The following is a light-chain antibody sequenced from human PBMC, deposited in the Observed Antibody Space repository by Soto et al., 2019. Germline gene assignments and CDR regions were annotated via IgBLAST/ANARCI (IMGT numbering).Light chain of an antibody. V-gene: IGKV3-20*01. CDR3: QQYGSSLLT. Sequence: EIVLTQSPGTLSLSPGERATLSCRASQSVSCSYLAWYQQKPGQAPSLLIHGASSRATVIPDRFSGSWTGTDFTHTISRMEPEDFAVYYCQQYGSSLLTFGQGTKVEIK. CDR1: QSVSCSY. CDR2: GAS. J-gene: IGKJ1*01.